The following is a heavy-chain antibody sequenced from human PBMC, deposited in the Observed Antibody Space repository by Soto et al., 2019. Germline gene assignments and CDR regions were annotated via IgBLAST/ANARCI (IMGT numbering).Heavy chain of an antibody. CDR1: GFTFSSYS. D-gene: IGHD6-19*01. J-gene: IGHJ3*02. V-gene: IGHV3-21*01. CDR2: ISSSSSYI. CDR3: ARDKSTYSSGSTFDI. Sequence: KPGGSLRLSCAASGFTFSSYSMNWVRQAPGKGLEWVSSISSSSSYIYYADSVKGRFTISRDNAKNSLYLQMNSLRAEDTAVYYCARDKSTYSSGSTFDIWGQGTMVTVSS.